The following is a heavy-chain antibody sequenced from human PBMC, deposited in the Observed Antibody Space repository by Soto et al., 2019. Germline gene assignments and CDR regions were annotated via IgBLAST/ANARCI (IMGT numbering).Heavy chain of an antibody. V-gene: IGHV1-3*04. CDR3: ARGSSWSYFDY. D-gene: IGHD6-13*01. CDR2: INTAKDNT. J-gene: IGHJ4*02. CDR1: GYTFTSYA. Sequence: QVQLVQSGAEVKKPGASVKVSCKASGYTFTSYAIHWVRQAPGQRLEWMGWINTAKDNTKYSQKSQXGVTITRDTSASIVYMELSSLRSEDTAVYYCARGSSWSYFDYWGQGTLVTVSS.